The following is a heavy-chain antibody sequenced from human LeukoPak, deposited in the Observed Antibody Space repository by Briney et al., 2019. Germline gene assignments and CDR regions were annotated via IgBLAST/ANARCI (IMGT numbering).Heavy chain of an antibody. D-gene: IGHD3-22*01. CDR3: AKGHTYYYDSSGYYDY. CDR1: GFTFDDYA. Sequence: GRSLRLSCAASGFTFDDYAMHWVRQAPGKGLEWVSGISWNSGSIGYADSVKGRFTISRDHAKNSLYLQMNSLRAEDMALYYCAKGHTYYYDSSGYYDYWGQGTLVTVSS. CDR2: ISWNSGSI. J-gene: IGHJ4*02. V-gene: IGHV3-9*03.